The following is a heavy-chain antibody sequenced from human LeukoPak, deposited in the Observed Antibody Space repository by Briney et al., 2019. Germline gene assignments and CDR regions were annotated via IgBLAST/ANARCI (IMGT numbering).Heavy chain of an antibody. CDR2: SRNKANSYTT. V-gene: IGHV3-72*01. D-gene: IGHD3-16*01. J-gene: IGHJ4*02. Sequence: GGSLRFSCAASGCTFSDHYMDWVRQAPEKGLEWVARSRNKANSYTTEYAASVKGRFTISRDDSKNSLYLQMNSLRAEDTAVYYCARDYVRWGQGTLVTVSS. CDR1: GCTFSDHY. CDR3: ARDYVR.